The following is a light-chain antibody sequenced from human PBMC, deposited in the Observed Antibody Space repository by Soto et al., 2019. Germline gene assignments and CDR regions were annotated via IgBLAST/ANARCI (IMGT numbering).Light chain of an antibody. Sequence: EIVMTQSPATLSVSPGERVTLSCRASQSVSIYLAWYQQRPGQVPRPLSYGASTRATGIPARFSASGSGTEFTLTINSLQSEDFAVYYCQQYHYWPLTFGGGTRVEI. J-gene: IGKJ4*01. CDR3: QQYHYWPLT. V-gene: IGKV3-15*01. CDR2: GAS. CDR1: QSVSIY.